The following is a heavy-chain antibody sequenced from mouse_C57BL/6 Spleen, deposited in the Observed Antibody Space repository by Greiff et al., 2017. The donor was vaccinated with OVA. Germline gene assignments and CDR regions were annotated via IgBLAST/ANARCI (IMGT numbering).Heavy chain of an antibody. CDR3: ARRGRDGYFDV. V-gene: IGHV5-17*01. Sequence: EVQGVESGGGLVKPGGSLKLSCAASGFTFGDYGMHWVRQAPEKGLDWVAYINSGSSPIYYADTVKGRFTISRDNAKNTLFLQMTSLRSEDTAMYYCARRGRDGYFDVWGTGTTVTVSS. J-gene: IGHJ1*03. CDR2: INSGSSPI. D-gene: IGHD1-1*01. CDR1: GFTFGDYG.